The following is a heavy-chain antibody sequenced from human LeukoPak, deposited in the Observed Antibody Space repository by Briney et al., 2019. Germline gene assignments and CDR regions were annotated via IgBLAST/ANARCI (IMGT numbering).Heavy chain of an antibody. V-gene: IGHV4-31*03. D-gene: IGHD3-9*01. CDR3: ARVVRGDILTGYYSFASYFDY. CDR1: GGSISSGGYY. CDR2: NYYTGST. Sequence: TSETLSLTCTVSGGSISSGGYYWSWIRQHPGKGLEWIGHNYYTGSTYYNPSLQSRMTMSVDTSKRQFSLKLTSLTAADTALYYCARVVRGDILTGYYSFASYFDYWGQGTLVTVSS. J-gene: IGHJ4*02.